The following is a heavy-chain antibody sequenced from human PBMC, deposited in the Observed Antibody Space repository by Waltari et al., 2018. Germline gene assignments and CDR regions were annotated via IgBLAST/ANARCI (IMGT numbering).Heavy chain of an antibody. J-gene: IGHJ4*02. Sequence: QVQLVESGGGVVQPGGSVKLSCAATGFTFSSYAMHWVRQAPGKGLGRVAFLRSERSSKYYADAVKGRFTISRDNSKNTLYLQMNSLRAEDTAVYYCAKLPIYDSSGHSDYWGQGTLVTVSS. CDR3: AKLPIYDSSGHSDY. CDR2: LRSERSSK. CDR1: GFTFSSYA. D-gene: IGHD3-22*01. V-gene: IGHV3-30*02.